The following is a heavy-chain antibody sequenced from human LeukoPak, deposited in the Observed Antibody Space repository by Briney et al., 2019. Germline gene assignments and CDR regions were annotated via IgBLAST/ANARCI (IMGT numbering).Heavy chain of an antibody. D-gene: IGHD1-26*01. V-gene: IGHV3-23*01. J-gene: IGHJ4*02. CDR1: GFTFSIYA. CDR3: AKDRSREFDY. CDR2: ISGTGGNT. Sequence: GGSLRLSCAASGFTFSIYAMSWVRQAPGKGLEWVSAISGTGGNTFYADSVKGRFTISRDNSKNTLYLQMNSLRAEDTAVYHCAKDRSREFDYWGQGTLVTVSS.